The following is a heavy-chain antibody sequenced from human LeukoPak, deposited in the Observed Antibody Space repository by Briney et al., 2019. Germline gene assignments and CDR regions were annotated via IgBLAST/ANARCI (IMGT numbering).Heavy chain of an antibody. CDR1: GFTFSSYW. V-gene: IGHV4-4*02. CDR2: IYLRGNT. CDR3: ARGTITTVTDS. D-gene: IGHD4-17*01. J-gene: IGHJ4*02. Sequence: GSLRLSCAASGFTFSSYWMNWVRQAPGKGLEWVGEIYLRGNTNYNPSLESRVTISVDESKTQLSLRLESVTAADTAVYYCARGTITTVTDSWGPGTLVTVSS.